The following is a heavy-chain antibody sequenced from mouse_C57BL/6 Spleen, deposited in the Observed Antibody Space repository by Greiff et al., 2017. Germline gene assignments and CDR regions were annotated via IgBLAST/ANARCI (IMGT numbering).Heavy chain of an antibody. J-gene: IGHJ2*01. D-gene: IGHD2-4*01. CDR2: IDPETGGT. V-gene: IGHV1-15*01. Sequence: QVQLQQSGAELVRPGASVTLSCKASGYTFTDYEMHWVKQTPVHGLEWIGAIDPETGGTAYNQKFKGKAILTADKSSSTAYMELRSLTSEDSAVYYCTRGGVYDYDGRGDFDYWGQGTTLTVSS. CDR3: TRGGVYDYDGRGDFDY. CDR1: GYTFTDYE.